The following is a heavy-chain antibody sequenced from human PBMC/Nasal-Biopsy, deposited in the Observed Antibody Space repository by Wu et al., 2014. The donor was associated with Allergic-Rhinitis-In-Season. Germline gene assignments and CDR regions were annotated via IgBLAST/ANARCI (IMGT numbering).Heavy chain of an antibody. CDR1: GFTFSNYA. D-gene: IGHD6-13*01. Sequence: LRLSCAASGFTFSNYAMTWVRQAPGKGLEWVSAISDGGSSTYYTDSVKGRFTISRDNAKNTLYLQMNSLRGEDTAVYYCAKWGATAGTTNWGQGTLVTVSS. CDR3: AKWGATAGTTN. J-gene: IGHJ4*02. CDR2: ISDGGSST. V-gene: IGHV3-23*01.